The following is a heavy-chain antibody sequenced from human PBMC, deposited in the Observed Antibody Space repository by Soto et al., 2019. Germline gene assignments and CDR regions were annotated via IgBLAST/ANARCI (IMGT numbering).Heavy chain of an antibody. CDR1: GHTLTELS. CDR3: AAGGTRWLHSPFDY. CDR2: FDPEDGET. V-gene: IGHV1-24*01. Sequence: QVQLVQSGAEVKKPGASVKVSCKVSGHTLTELSMHWVRQAPGKGLEWMGGFDPEDGETISAQNFQGRVTLTEDTSTDSTYLELSSLRSEDTAVYYCAAGGTRWLHSPFDYWGQGTLITISS. J-gene: IGHJ4*02. D-gene: IGHD1-1*01.